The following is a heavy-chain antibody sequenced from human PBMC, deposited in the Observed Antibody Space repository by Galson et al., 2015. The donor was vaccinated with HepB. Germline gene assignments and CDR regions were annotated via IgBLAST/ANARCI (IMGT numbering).Heavy chain of an antibody. V-gene: IGHV3-30*04. CDR3: ARDSLGGMDV. J-gene: IGHJ6*02. D-gene: IGHD3-16*02. CDR2: ISYDGSNK. CDR1: GFTFSSYA. Sequence: SLRLSCAASGFTFSSYAMHWVRQAPGKGLEWVAVISYDGSNKYYADSVKGRFTISRDNSKNTLYLQMNSLRAEDTAVYYCARDSLGGMDVWGQGTTVTVSS.